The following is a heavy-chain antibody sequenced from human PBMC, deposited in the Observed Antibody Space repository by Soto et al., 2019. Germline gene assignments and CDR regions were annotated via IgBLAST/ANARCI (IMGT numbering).Heavy chain of an antibody. CDR3: ARIYGDFDY. V-gene: IGHV1-18*01. J-gene: IGHJ4*02. Sequence: GASVKVSCKASGYTFTNYAMHWVRQAPGQRLEWMGWISAYNGNTNYAQKLQGRVTMTTDTSTSTAYMELRSLRSDDTAVYYCARIYGDFDYWGQGTLVTVSS. D-gene: IGHD4-17*01. CDR1: GYTFTNYA. CDR2: ISAYNGNT.